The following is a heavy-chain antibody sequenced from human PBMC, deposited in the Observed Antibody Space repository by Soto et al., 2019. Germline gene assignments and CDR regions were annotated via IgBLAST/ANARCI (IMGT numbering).Heavy chain of an antibody. Sequence: SQTLSLTCAISGDIVSSNSAAWNWIRQSPSRGLEWLGRTYYRSKWYNDYAVSVKSRITINPDTSKNQFSLQLNSVTPEDTAVYYCARDKAAAGKYYYYYYGMDVWGQGTTVTVSS. V-gene: IGHV6-1*01. CDR3: ARDKAAAGKYYYYYYGMDV. D-gene: IGHD6-13*01. CDR1: GDIVSSNSAA. J-gene: IGHJ6*02. CDR2: TYYRSKWYN.